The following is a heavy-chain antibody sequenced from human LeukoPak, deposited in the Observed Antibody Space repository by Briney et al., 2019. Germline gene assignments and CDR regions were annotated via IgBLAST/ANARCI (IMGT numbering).Heavy chain of an antibody. D-gene: IGHD3-22*01. CDR2: MYYSGST. V-gene: IGHV4-30-4*01. CDR1: GGSISSGGYY. CDR3: ARPYYYDSRIDP. J-gene: IGHJ5*02. Sequence: SETLSLTCTVSGGSISSGGYYWSWIRQPPGKGLEWIAYMYYSGSTYYNPSLKSRVTMSADTSKNQLSLKLSSVTAADTAVYYCARPYYYDSRIDPWGQGILVTVSS.